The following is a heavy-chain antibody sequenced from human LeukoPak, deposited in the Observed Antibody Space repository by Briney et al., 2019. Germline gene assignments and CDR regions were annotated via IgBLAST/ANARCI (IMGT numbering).Heavy chain of an antibody. Sequence: GGSLRLSCAASGFTFSIYWMHWVRQAPGKGLVWVSRINSDGSSTSYADSVKGRFTISRDNAKNTLYLQMNSLRAEDTAVYYCARDFQGYYYDSSGYSNWFDPWGQGTLVTVSS. J-gene: IGHJ5*02. CDR3: ARDFQGYYYDSSGYSNWFDP. CDR1: GFTFSIYW. D-gene: IGHD3-22*01. V-gene: IGHV3-74*01. CDR2: INSDGSST.